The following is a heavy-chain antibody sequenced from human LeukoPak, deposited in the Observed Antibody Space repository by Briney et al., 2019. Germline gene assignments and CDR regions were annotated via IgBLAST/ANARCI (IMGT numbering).Heavy chain of an antibody. D-gene: IGHD3-10*01. CDR2: ISWNSGSI. CDR1: GFTFSSYS. V-gene: IGHV3-9*01. J-gene: IGHJ4*02. CDR3: AKDMRFGELFDY. Sequence: GGSLRLSCAASGFTFSSYSMNWVRQAPGKGLEWVSGISWNSGSIGYADSVKGRFTISRDNAKNSLYLQMNSLRAEDTALYYCAKDMRFGELFDYWGQGTLVTVSS.